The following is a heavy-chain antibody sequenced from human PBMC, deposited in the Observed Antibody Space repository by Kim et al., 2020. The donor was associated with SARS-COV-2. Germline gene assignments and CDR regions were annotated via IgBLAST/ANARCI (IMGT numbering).Heavy chain of an antibody. CDR3: ASPYYYDSSASEDY. D-gene: IGHD3-22*01. Sequence: ADTVKGRFTIARDNAKSSLYLQMNSLRAEDTAVYYCASPYYYDSSASEDYWGQGTLVTVSS. V-gene: IGHV3-11*01. J-gene: IGHJ4*02.